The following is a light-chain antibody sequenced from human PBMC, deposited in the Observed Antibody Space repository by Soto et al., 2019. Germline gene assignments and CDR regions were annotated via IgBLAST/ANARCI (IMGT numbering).Light chain of an antibody. Sequence: DIQMTQSPSTLSATAGDRVTITCRASQSISSWLAWYQQKPGKAPKLLIYDASNLESGVPSRFSGSGSGTEFTLTISNLQPDDFATYYCQQYNSQRTFGQGTKVDIK. CDR1: QSISSW. V-gene: IGKV1-5*01. J-gene: IGKJ1*01. CDR2: DAS. CDR3: QQYNSQRT.